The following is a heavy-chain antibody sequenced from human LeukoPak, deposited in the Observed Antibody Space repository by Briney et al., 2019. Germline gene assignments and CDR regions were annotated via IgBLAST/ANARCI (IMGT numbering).Heavy chain of an antibody. D-gene: IGHD6-13*01. CDR1: GGSISSSSYY. V-gene: IGHV4-39*01. J-gene: IGHJ4*02. CDR3: ARHLTAAGLSFDY. Sequence: SETLSLTCTVSGGSISSSSYYWGWIRQPPGKGLEWIGYIYHSGSTYYNPSLKSRVTISVDTSKNQFSLKLSSVTAADTAMYYCARHLTAAGLSFDYWGQGTLVTVSS. CDR2: IYHSGST.